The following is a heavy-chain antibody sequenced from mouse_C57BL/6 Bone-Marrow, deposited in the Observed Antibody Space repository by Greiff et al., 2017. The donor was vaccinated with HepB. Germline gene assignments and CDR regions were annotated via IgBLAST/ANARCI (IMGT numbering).Heavy chain of an antibody. Sequence: EVHLVESGGGLVKPGGSLKLSCAASGFTFSDYGMHWVRQAPEKGLEWVAYISSGSKTIYYADTVKGRFTISRDNAKNTLFLQMTSLRSEDTAMYYCARKDYDYDGGFAYWGQGTLVTVSA. J-gene: IGHJ3*01. CDR3: ARKDYDYDGGFAY. CDR1: GFTFSDYG. CDR2: ISSGSKTI. V-gene: IGHV5-17*01. D-gene: IGHD2-4*01.